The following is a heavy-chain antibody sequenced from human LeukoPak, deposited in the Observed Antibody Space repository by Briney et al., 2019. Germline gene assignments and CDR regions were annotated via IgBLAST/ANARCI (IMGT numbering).Heavy chain of an antibody. CDR3: ARDLEDTVVVPAAIVYFQH. V-gene: IGHV1-18*01. J-gene: IGHJ1*01. CDR1: GYTFTSYG. CDR2: ISAYNGNT. Sequence: ASVKVSCKASGYTFTSYGISWVRQAPGQGLEWMGWISAYNGNTNYAQKLQGRVTMTTDTSTSTAYMELRSLRSDDTAVYYCARDLEDTVVVPAAIVYFQHWGQGTLVTVSS. D-gene: IGHD2-2*02.